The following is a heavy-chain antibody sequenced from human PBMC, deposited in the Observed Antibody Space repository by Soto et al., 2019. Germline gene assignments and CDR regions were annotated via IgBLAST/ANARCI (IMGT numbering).Heavy chain of an antibody. D-gene: IGHD6-6*01. V-gene: IGHV3-30*18. CDR2: MSYDGRKQ. CDR3: AKGGWYTSSSRSDC. Sequence: VQLVESGGGVVQPGTSLRLSCSASGFTLSGVDMHWVRQAPGKGLEWVAVMSYDGRKQYYADSVKGRFTVSRDSSKSTLYLQMNSLRTEDAAVYYCAKGGWYTSSSRSDCWGQGTLVTVSS. CDR1: GFTLSGVD. J-gene: IGHJ4*02.